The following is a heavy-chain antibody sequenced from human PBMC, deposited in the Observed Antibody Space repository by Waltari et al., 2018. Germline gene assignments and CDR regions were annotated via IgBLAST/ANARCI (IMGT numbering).Heavy chain of an antibody. CDR1: GFTFSSYS. V-gene: IGHV3-48*04. CDR3: ASGIFRQLGEG. CDR2: ISSSSTI. Sequence: EVQLVESGGGLVQPGGSLRLSCAASGFTFSSYSMNWVRQAPGKGLEWVSYISSSSTIYYADSVKGRFTISRDNAKNSLYLQMNSLRAEDTAVYYCASGIFRQLGEGWGQGTLVTVSS. D-gene: IGHD6-6*01. J-gene: IGHJ4*02.